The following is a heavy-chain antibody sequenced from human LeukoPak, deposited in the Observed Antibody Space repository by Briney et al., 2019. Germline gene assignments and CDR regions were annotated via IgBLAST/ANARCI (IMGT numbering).Heavy chain of an antibody. V-gene: IGHV1-69*05. J-gene: IGHJ5*02. D-gene: IGHD2-2*01. CDR2: IIPIFGTA. CDR1: GGTFSSYA. CDR3: ARVDRSTSCYRSWFDP. Sequence: SVKVSCKASGGTFSSYAISWVRQAPGQGLEWMGGIIPIFGTANYAQKFQGRVTITTDESTSTAYMELSSLRSENTAVYYCARVDRSTSCYRSWFDPWGQGTLVTVSS.